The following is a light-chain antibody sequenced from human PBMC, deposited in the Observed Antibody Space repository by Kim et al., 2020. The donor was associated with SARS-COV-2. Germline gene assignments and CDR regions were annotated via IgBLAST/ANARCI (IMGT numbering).Light chain of an antibody. CDR3: NSYTSSTTWV. J-gene: IGLJ3*02. V-gene: IGLV2-14*01. CDR1: RSDVGGYNY. CDR2: DVS. Sequence: QSALTQPASVSGSPGQSITISCTGTRSDVGGYNYVSWYQQHPGKAPKLMIYDVSQRPSGVSNRFSGSKSGNTASLTISGLQAEDEADYYCNSYTSSTTWVFGAGTKLTVL.